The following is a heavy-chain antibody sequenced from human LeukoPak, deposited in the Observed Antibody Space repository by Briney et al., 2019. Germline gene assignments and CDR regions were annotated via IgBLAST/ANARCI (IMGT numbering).Heavy chain of an antibody. J-gene: IGHJ4*02. CDR1: GFTFSSYG. CDR3: ARDLYSGYDYSGFDY. D-gene: IGHD5-12*01. Sequence: GSLRLSCAASGFTFSSYGMHWVRQAPGKGLEWLAFIRYDGSNKYYADSVKGRFTISRDNSKNTLYLQMNSLRAEDTAVYYCARDLYSGYDYSGFDYWGQGTLVTVSS. V-gene: IGHV3-30*02. CDR2: IRYDGSNK.